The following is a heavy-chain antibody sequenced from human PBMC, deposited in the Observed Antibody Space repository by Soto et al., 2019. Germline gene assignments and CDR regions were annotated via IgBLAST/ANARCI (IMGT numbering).Heavy chain of an antibody. CDR3: ARAPPSPEYYYYYMDV. Sequence: GGSLRLSCAASGFTFSSYSMSWVRQAPGKGLEWVSAISWNGGSTDYADSVKGRFTISRDNAKNSLYLQMNSLRAEDTALYHCARAPPSPEYYYYYMDVWGKGTTVTVSS. CDR2: ISWNGGST. J-gene: IGHJ6*03. CDR1: GFTFSSYS. V-gene: IGHV3-20*01.